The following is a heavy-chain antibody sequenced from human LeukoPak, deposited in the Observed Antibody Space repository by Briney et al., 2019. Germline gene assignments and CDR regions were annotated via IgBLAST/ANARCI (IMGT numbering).Heavy chain of an antibody. Sequence: SETLSLTCTVSGYSISSGYYWGWIRQPPGKGLEWIGSIYHSGSTYYNPSLKSRVTISVDTSKNQFSLKLSSVTAADTAVYYCARDDVSLLSWGQGTLVTVSS. CDR3: ARDDVSLLS. J-gene: IGHJ4*02. CDR1: GYSISSGYY. CDR2: IYHSGST. D-gene: IGHD3-16*01. V-gene: IGHV4-38-2*02.